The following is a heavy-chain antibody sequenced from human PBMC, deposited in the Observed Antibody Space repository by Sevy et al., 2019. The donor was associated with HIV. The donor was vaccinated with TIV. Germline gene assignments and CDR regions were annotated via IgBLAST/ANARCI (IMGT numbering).Heavy chain of an antibody. CDR1: GFTFSSYA. Sequence: GGSLRLSCAASGFTFSSYAMSWVRQAPGKGLEWVSAISGSGGSTYYADSVKGRFTISRDNSKNTLYLQMNSLRAEDTAVYYCAQWRGRGGALHWFDPWGQGTLVTVSS. CDR3: AQWRGRGGALHWFDP. D-gene: IGHD2-8*01. CDR2: ISGSGGST. J-gene: IGHJ5*02. V-gene: IGHV3-23*01.